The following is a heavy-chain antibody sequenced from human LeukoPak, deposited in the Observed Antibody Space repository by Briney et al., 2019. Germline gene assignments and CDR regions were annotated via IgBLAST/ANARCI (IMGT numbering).Heavy chain of an antibody. CDR3: ARDRIAARPINWFDP. CDR2: INPSGGGST. J-gene: IGHJ5*02. V-gene: IGHV1-46*01. D-gene: IGHD6-6*01. Sequence: ASVKVSCKASGYSFTSYYMHWVRQAPGQGLEWMGIINPSGGGSTSYAQKFQGRVTMTRDMSTSTVYMELSSLRSEDTAVYYCARDRIAARPINWFDPWGQGTLVTVSS. CDR1: GYSFTSYY.